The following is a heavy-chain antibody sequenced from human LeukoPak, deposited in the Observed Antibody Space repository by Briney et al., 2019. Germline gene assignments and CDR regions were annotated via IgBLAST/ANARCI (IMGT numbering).Heavy chain of an antibody. CDR1: GFTFSSYA. J-gene: IGHJ4*02. CDR2: ISTNGGST. CDR3: ARGGYYDSSGSFDY. V-gene: IGHV3-64*01. D-gene: IGHD3-22*01. Sequence: PGGSLRLSCAASGFTFSSYAMYWVRQAPGRGLEYVSAISTNGGSTDYANSVKGRFTISRDISDNRVFLQMGTLRAEDMAVYYCARGGYYDSSGSFDYWGQGILVTVSS.